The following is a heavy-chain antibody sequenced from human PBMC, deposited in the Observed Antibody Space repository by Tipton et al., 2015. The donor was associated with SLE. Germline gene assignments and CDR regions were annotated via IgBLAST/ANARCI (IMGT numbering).Heavy chain of an antibody. CDR1: GGSISSGGYY. CDR2: IYYSGST. J-gene: IGHJ4*02. D-gene: IGHD2-8*02. V-gene: IGHV4-31*03. Sequence: TLSLTCTVSGGSISSGGYYWSWIRQHPGKGLEWIGYIYYSGSTYYNPSLKSRVTISVDTSKNQFSLKLSSVTAADTAVYYCATALKVLVVYAMSGFDYWGQGTLVTVSS. CDR3: ATALKVLVVYAMSGFDY.